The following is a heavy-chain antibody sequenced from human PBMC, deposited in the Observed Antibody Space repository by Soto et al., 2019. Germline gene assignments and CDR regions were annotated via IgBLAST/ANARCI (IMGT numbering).Heavy chain of an antibody. J-gene: IGHJ3*02. V-gene: IGHV1-46*01. CDR1: GYPFTSYY. CDR2: INPSGGST. CDR3: ARDLSPDPYDTGAFDI. Sequence: ASGKVCFKASGYPFTSYYMHWVRQAPGQGLEWMGIINPSGGSTSYAQKFQGRVTMTRDTSTSTVYMELSSLRSEDTAVYYCARDLSPDPYDTGAFDIWGQGTMVTVSS. D-gene: IGHD3-22*01.